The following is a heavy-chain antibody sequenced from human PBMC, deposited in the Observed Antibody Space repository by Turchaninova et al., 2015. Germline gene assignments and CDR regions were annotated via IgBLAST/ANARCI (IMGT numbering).Heavy chain of an antibody. CDR1: GYTFTSYA. CDR2: INTNTGNP. CDR3: ARAERVRRVTPPVGY. V-gene: IGHV7-4-1*02. Sequence: QVQLVQSGSELKKPGASVTVSCTASGYTFTSYAMNWVRQAPGKGLAWMGWINTNTGNPSYAQGFPGRFVLSLDTSVSTAYLQISSLKAEDTAVYYCARAERVRRVTPPVGYWGQGTLVTVSS. D-gene: IGHD2-21*02. J-gene: IGHJ4*02.